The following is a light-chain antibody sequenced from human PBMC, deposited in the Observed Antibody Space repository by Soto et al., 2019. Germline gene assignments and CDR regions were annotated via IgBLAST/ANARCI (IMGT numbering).Light chain of an antibody. CDR3: QQLSNYPIT. CDR2: ATS. J-gene: IGKJ5*01. Sequence: DIKLYQSPSFLSSSVGDRLTITCRASQRISSYLAWYQQKPGKAPKLLIHATSTLQSGVPSRFSGTASGTEFTLTIRSLQPEDFATYYCQQLSNYPITFGQGTLLE. V-gene: IGKV1-9*01. CDR1: QRISSY.